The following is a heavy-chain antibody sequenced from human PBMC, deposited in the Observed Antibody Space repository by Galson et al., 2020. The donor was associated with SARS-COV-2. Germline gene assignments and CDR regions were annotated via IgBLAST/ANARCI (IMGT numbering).Heavy chain of an antibody. D-gene: IGHD3-22*01. Sequence: SVKVSCKASGDTVSSYAISWVRQAPGQGLEWMGGIIPIIGTTNYAPKFQGRVTITADESTSTAYMELSSLRSEDTAVYYCLLSDDDSSAEDALYICGQGTMGTVCS. V-gene: IGHV1-69*13. CDR2: IIPIIGTT. CDR1: GDTVSSYA. CDR3: LLSDDDSSAEDALYI. J-gene: IGHJ3*02.